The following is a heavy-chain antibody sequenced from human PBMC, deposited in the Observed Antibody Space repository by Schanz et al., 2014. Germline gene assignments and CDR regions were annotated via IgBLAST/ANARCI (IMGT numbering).Heavy chain of an antibody. D-gene: IGHD3-9*01. CDR2: ISHSGGSK. V-gene: IGHV3-23*01. CDR1: GFTFNSYA. J-gene: IGHJ4*02. CDR3: AKQIHYDILTVTRN. Sequence: DVQLLESGGGLVQPGGSLTLSCAASGFTFNSYAMTRVRQAPGKGLEWVSSISHSGGSKYYADSVKGRFTISRGNSENTLYLQMNSLSADDTAVYYCAKQIHYDILTVTRNWGQGALVTVSS.